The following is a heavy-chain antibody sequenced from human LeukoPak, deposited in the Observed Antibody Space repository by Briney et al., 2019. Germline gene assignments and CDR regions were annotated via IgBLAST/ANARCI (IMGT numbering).Heavy chain of an antibody. CDR2: INSDGRST. D-gene: IGHD3-10*01. V-gene: IGHV3-74*01. CDR3: ARAYYNDSGSYYELVSWFDP. CDR1: GFTFSSYW. J-gene: IGHJ5*02. Sequence: GGSLRLSCAASGFTFSSYWMHWVRQAPGKGLVWVSRINSDGRSTSYADSVKGRFTISRDNAKNTLYLQMNSLRAEDTAVYYCARAYYNDSGSYYELVSWFDPWGQGTLVTVSS.